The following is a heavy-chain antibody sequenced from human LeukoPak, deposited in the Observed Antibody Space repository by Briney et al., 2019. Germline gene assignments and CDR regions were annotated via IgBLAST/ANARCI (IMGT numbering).Heavy chain of an antibody. V-gene: IGHV5-51*01. CDR3: ARSLRLDYGDYRDAFDI. D-gene: IGHD4-17*01. J-gene: IGHJ3*02. CDR2: IYPGDSDT. Sequence: GESLKISCKGSGYSFTSYWIGWVRQMPGKGLEWMGIIYPGDSDTRYSPSFQGQVTISADKSINSARLQWTSLTASDTAIYYCARSLRLDYGDYRDAFDIWGQGTMVTVSS. CDR1: GYSFTSYW.